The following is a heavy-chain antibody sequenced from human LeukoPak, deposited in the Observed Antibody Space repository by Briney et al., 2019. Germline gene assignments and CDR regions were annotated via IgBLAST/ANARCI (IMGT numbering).Heavy chain of an antibody. Sequence: PGGSLRLSCAASGFTFSSYGMHWVRQAPGMGLEWVAAIWYDGNNKTYADSVKGRFTISRDNSKNTLHLQMNSLRDEDTAVYYCAKDLTGDQNWIDPWGQGTLVTVSS. CDR1: GFTFSSYG. CDR3: AKDLTGDQNWIDP. CDR2: IWYDGNNK. J-gene: IGHJ5*02. V-gene: IGHV3-33*06. D-gene: IGHD7-27*01.